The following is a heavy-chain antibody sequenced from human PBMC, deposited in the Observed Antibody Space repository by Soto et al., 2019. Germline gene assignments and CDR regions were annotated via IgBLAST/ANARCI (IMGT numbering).Heavy chain of an antibody. J-gene: IGHJ6*02. CDR1: GYTFSDFY. V-gene: IGHV1-8*01. CDR3: ARGNPFNYAGFDV. D-gene: IGHD3-16*01. Sequence: AASVKVSCKASGYTFSDFYINWLRQASGQGPEWMGWMNAKSGDTLFPQRFQGKFNMTWDTSLSTAYMEVGSLTSDDTAIYYCARGNPFNYAGFDVWGQGTTVTVSS. CDR2: MNAKSGDT.